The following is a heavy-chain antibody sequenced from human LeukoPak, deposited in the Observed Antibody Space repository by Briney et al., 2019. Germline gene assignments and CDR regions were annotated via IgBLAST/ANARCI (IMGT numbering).Heavy chain of an antibody. Sequence: PGGSLRLSCAASGFTFSDFHMSWVRQAPGKGLEWVSAIDSSGATTYYADSVKGRFTISRDNFENILFLQMNSLRAEDTAVYYCARKRRYSSSWDAFDIWGQGTMVTVSS. CDR1: GFTFSDFH. D-gene: IGHD6-13*01. CDR3: ARKRRYSSSWDAFDI. J-gene: IGHJ3*02. V-gene: IGHV3-23*01. CDR2: IDSSGATT.